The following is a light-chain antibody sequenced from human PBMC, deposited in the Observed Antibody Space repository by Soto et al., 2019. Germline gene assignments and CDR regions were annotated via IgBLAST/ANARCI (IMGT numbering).Light chain of an antibody. CDR1: QGISKW. J-gene: IGKJ1*01. V-gene: IGKV1-5*01. Sequence: DIQMTQSPSTLSASVGDRVTITCRASQGISKWLAWYQQKPGKAPKLLIYGASSLENGVPSRFSGSGSGTEFPLPISSLQPDDFATYFCQQYNSYDMWSSGQGTKVDLK. CDR3: QQYNSYDMWS. CDR2: GAS.